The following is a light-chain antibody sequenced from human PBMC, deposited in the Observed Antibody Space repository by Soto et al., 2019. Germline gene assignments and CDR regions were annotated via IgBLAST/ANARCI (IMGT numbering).Light chain of an antibody. CDR2: GAS. Sequence: EIVLTQSPGTLSVSPGERATLSCRASQSISSNYLAWYQQKPGQAPSLLIYGASSRATGIPDRFSGSGSGTDFTLTISRLEPEDCATYYSQQDISWTFGQGTKVEIK. CDR1: QSISSNY. CDR3: QQDISWT. V-gene: IGKV3-20*01. J-gene: IGKJ1*01.